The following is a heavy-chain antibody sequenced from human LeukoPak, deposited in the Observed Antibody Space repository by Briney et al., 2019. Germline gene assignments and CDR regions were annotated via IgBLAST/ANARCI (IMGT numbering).Heavy chain of an antibody. V-gene: IGHV3-23*01. CDR2: LSGGSGST. CDR1: GFTFSSYA. Sequence: GGSLRLSCAASGFTFSSYAMSWVRQAPGKGLEWVSALSGGSGSTYYADSVKGPFTISRDNSKNMQYLQMNSLRAEDTAVYYCAKNPGVVVVPAADNWFDPWGQGTLVTVSS. D-gene: IGHD2-2*01. J-gene: IGHJ5*02. CDR3: AKNPGVVVVPAADNWFDP.